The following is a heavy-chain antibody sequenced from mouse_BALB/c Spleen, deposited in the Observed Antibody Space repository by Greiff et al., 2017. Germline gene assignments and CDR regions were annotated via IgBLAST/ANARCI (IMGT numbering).Heavy chain of an antibody. D-gene: IGHD1-1*01. Sequence: EVQLMESGGGLVQPGGSRKLSCAASGFTFSSFGMHWVRQAPEKGLEWVAYISSGSSTIYYADTVKGRFTISRDNPKNTLFLQMTSLRSEDTAMYYCARIDYYGSSDYWGQGTTLTVSS. V-gene: IGHV5-17*02. CDR1: GFTFSSFG. CDR3: ARIDYYGSSDY. J-gene: IGHJ2*01. CDR2: ISSGSSTI.